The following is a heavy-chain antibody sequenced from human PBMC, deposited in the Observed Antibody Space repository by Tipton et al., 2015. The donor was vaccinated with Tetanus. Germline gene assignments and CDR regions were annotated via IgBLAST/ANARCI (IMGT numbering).Heavy chain of an antibody. D-gene: IGHD2-21*01. CDR2: VYNSGTT. CDR1: RGSINSGTFY. CDR3: AREVYNGGFYSGVDP. J-gene: IGHJ5*02. Sequence: TLSLTCTVSRGSINSGTFYWDWIRQPPGKGLEYIGYVYNSGTTYYKPSLERRVTISIDISTNQFSLSLTSVTAADTALYYCAREVYNGGFYSGVDPWGQGTLVTVSS. V-gene: IGHV4-31*03.